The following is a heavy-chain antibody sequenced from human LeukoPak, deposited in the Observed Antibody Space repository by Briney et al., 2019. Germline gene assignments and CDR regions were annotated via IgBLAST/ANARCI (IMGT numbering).Heavy chain of an antibody. CDR3: ARDIRYYDSGGYFDY. Sequence: HPGGSLRLSCAASGFTFRSYGMHWVRQAPGKGLEWVATISYDGSNKYYADSVKGRFTISRDNSKNTLDLQMNSLIAEHTAVYYCARDIRYYDSGGYFDYWGQGALVTVSS. V-gene: IGHV3-30*04. CDR1: GFTFRSYG. CDR2: ISYDGSNK. D-gene: IGHD3-22*01. J-gene: IGHJ4*02.